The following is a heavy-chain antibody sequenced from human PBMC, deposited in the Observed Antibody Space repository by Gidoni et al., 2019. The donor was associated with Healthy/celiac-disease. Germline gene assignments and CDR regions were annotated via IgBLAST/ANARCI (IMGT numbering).Heavy chain of an antibody. J-gene: IGHJ6*03. V-gene: IGHV3-30*18. CDR1: GFSFSSYG. Sequence: QVQLVESGGGVVQPGRSLRLSCAASGFSFSSYGMHWVRQAPGKGLEWVAVISYDGSNKYYADSVKGRFTISRDNSNNTLYLQMNSLRAEDTAVYYCAKDGDSGYDSGYYYYYMDVWGQGTTVTVSS. CDR3: AKDGDSGYDSGYYYYYMDV. CDR2: ISYDGSNK. D-gene: IGHD5-12*01.